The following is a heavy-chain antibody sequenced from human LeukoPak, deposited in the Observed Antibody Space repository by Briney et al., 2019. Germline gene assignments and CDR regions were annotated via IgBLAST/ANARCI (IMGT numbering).Heavy chain of an antibody. D-gene: IGHD6-19*01. J-gene: IGHJ6*03. CDR3: ARDGTPNYGSGWVYMDV. V-gene: IGHV3-48*03. Sequence: PGGSLRLSCVGSGFIFNIYEMNWVRQAPGEGLEWLSYIGSSDSTTHYADSVKGRFTISRDNAKNSLYLQMNSLRVEDTAVYYCARDGTPNYGSGWVYMDVRGEGTTVTISS. CDR1: GFIFNIYE. CDR2: IGSSDSTT.